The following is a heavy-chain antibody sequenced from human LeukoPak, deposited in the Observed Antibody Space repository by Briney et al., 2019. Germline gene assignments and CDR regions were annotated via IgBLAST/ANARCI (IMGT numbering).Heavy chain of an antibody. D-gene: IGHD3-9*01. J-gene: IGHJ6*03. CDR3: TTAVVSYDILAGHPPSYYYYYYMDV. V-gene: IGHV3-74*03. Sequence: GGSLRLSCTASGFTFSGHWIHWVRQPPGMGLVWVSRINERGTDSMYAESVKGRFTISRDNAKNTVYLQMNSLRAEDTAVYYCTTAVVSYDILAGHPPSYYYYYYMDVWGKGTTVTISS. CDR1: GFTFSGHW. CDR2: INERGTDS.